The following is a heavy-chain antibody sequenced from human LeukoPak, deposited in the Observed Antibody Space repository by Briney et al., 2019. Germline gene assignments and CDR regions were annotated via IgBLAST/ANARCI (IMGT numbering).Heavy chain of an antibody. CDR3: ARSEDFWSGYFSFNWFDP. D-gene: IGHD3-3*01. CDR2: IYYSGST. J-gene: IGHJ5*02. V-gene: IGHV4-59*01. Sequence: SETLSLTCTVSGGSISSYYWSWIRQPPGKGLERIGYIYYSGSTNYNPSLESRVTISVDTSKNQFSLKLSSVTAADTAVYYCARSEDFWSGYFSFNWFDPWGQGTLVTVSS. CDR1: GGSISSYY.